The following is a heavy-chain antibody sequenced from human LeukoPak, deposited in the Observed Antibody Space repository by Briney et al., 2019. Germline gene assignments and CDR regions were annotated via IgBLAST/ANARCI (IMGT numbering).Heavy chain of an antibody. J-gene: IGHJ6*02. Sequence: PSETLSLTCTVSGGSISSYSWSWIRQPPGKGLEWMGYMYSRGSTNDNPSLKSRVTISVDTSKNQFSLKLSSVTAADTAVYYCARPAIYGDYDSYGMDVWGQGTTVTVSS. CDR2: MYSRGST. V-gene: IGHV4-4*08. D-gene: IGHD4-17*01. CDR3: ARPAIYGDYDSYGMDV. CDR1: GGSISSYS.